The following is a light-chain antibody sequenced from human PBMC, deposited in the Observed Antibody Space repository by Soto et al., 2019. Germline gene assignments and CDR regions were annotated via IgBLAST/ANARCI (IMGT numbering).Light chain of an antibody. J-gene: IGKJ1*01. V-gene: IGKV3-15*01. CDR3: QQYKNWPRT. Sequence: ELVLTHSSASLSVSPGERVTIACGASQSVDINLPWYQPLTGQAPRLLIYGASTRATDMPGRFSGRGSGTELTHTISTLQSADFAVYYCQQYKNWPRTVGQGTKVDSK. CDR1: QSVDIN. CDR2: GAS.